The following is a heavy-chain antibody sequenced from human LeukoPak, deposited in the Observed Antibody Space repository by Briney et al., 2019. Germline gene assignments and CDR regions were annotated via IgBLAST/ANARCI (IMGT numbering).Heavy chain of an antibody. D-gene: IGHD1-26*01. CDR2: ISYSGST. CDR3: ASLVGAWSRYAFDI. V-gene: IGHV4-39*07. CDR1: GGSISSSTYY. Sequence: SETLSLTCTVSGGSISSSTYYWGWIRQPPGKGLEWIGIISYSGSTHYNPSLKSRVTISVDTSKNQFSLKLSSVTAADTAVYYCASLVGAWSRYAFDIWGQGTMVTVSS. J-gene: IGHJ3*02.